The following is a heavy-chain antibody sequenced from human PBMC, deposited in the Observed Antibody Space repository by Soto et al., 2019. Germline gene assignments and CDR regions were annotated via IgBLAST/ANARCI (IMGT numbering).Heavy chain of an antibody. V-gene: IGHV4-59*08. Sequence: PSETLSLTCTVSGGSISSYYWSWIRQPPGKGLEWIGYIYYSGSTNYNPSLKSRVTISVDTSKNQFSLKLSSVTAADTAVYYCARHRFGDSSDYCGQATLVTVSS. CDR3: ARHRFGDSSDY. D-gene: IGHD3-10*01. J-gene: IGHJ4*02. CDR1: GGSISSYY. CDR2: IYYSGST.